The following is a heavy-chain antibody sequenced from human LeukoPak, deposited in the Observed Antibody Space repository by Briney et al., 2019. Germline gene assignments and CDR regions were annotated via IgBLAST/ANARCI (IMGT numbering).Heavy chain of an antibody. CDR3: ASGGWYQLHVTPYYYYYGMDV. J-gene: IGHJ6*02. V-gene: IGHV1-69*13. D-gene: IGHD2-2*01. Sequence: VASVKVSCKASGGTFSSYAISWVRQAPGQGLEWMGGIIPIFGTANYAQKFQGRVTITADESTSTAYMELSSLRSEDTAVYYCASGGWYQLHVTPYYYYYGMDVWGQGTTVTVSS. CDR1: GGTFSSYA. CDR2: IIPIFGTA.